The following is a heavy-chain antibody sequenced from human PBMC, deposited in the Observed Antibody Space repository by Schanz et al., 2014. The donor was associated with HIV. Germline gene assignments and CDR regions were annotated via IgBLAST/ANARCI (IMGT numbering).Heavy chain of an antibody. CDR1: GFNFNNYA. CDR3: GTYNYGSGHDY. Sequence: EVQLLESGGGLEQPGGSLRLSCAASGFNFNNYAMTWARQAPGKGLEWASSISESGGRTYYADSVNGRFTISRDNSKNTLYLQMNSLRAEDTAIYHCGTYNYGSGHDYWGQRTLVTVSS. D-gene: IGHD3-10*01. V-gene: IGHV3-23*01. J-gene: IGHJ4*02. CDR2: ISESGGRT.